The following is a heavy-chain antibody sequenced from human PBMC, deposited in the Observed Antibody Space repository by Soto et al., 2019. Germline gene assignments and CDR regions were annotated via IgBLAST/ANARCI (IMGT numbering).Heavy chain of an antibody. Sequence: SETLSLTCAVYGGSFSGYYWSWIRQPPGKGLEWIGEINHSGSTNYNPSLKSRVTISVDTSKNQFSLKLSSVTAADTAVYYCARAPLYGDYAFDYWGQATLVTVSS. CDR2: INHSGST. CDR1: GGSFSGYY. CDR3: ARAPLYGDYAFDY. J-gene: IGHJ4*02. D-gene: IGHD4-17*01. V-gene: IGHV4-34*01.